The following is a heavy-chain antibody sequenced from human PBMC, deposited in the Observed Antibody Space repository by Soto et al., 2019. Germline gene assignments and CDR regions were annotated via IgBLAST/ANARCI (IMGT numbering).Heavy chain of an antibody. CDR2: IYYTGST. D-gene: IGHD6-13*01. J-gene: IGHJ6*02. Sequence: SGTLSLTCTVSGGSISNYYWSWIRQPPGKGLEWIGFIYYTGSTNYIPSLKSRLTMSLHTSKNQFSLNLSSVTAEDTAVYYCAISSSPLGGMDVWGQGTTVTVSS. CDR1: GGSISNYY. V-gene: IGHV4-59*01. CDR3: AISSSPLGGMDV.